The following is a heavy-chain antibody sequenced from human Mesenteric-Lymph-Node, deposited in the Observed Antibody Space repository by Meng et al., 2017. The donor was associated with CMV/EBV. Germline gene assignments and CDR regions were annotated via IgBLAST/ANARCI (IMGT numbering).Heavy chain of an antibody. CDR1: GGSISSSSYY. Sequence: SETLSLTCTVSGGSISSSSYYWGWIRQPPGKGLEWIGSIYYSGSTYYKPSLKSRVTISVDKSKNQFSLKLSSVTAADTAVYYCATVTRDSDYFDYWGQGTLVTVSS. D-gene: IGHD5-24*01. CDR2: IYYSGST. V-gene: IGHV4-39*07. CDR3: ATVTRDSDYFDY. J-gene: IGHJ4*02.